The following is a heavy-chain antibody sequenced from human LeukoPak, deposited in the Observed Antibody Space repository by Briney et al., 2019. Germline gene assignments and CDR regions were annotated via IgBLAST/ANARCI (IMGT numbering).Heavy chain of an antibody. CDR2: IYTSGST. CDR3: ARDTSTKLGATLVGYYYYYMDV. V-gene: IGHV4-61*02. D-gene: IGHD1-26*01. CDR1: GGSISSGSYY. J-gene: IGHJ6*03. Sequence: SETLSLTCTVSGGSISSGSYYWSWIRQPAGKGLEWIGRIYTSGSTNYNPSLKSRVTISVDTSKNQFSLKLSSVTAADTAVYYCARDTSTKLGATLVGYYYYYMDVWGKGTTVTVSS.